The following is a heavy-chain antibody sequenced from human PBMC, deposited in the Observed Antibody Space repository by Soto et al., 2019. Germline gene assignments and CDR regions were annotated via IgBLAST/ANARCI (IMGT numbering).Heavy chain of an antibody. D-gene: IGHD5-12*01. CDR3: ARTSGSGYDYREMSDAFDI. Sequence: GGSLRLSCAASGFTVSSNYMSWVRQAPGKGLEWVSVIYSGGSTYYADSVKGRFTISRHNSKNTLYLQMNSLRAEDTAVYYCARTSGSGYDYREMSDAFDIWGQGTMVTVSS. CDR1: GFTVSSNY. CDR2: IYSGGST. J-gene: IGHJ3*02. V-gene: IGHV3-53*04.